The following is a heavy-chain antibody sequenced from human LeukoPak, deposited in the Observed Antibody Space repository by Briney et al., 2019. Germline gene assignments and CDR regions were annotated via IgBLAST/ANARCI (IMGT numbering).Heavy chain of an antibody. V-gene: IGHV4-39*07. CDR1: GGPISIGTYY. Sequence: SETLSLTCTVSGGPISIGTYYWGWIRQPPGKGLEWIGSISYSGTTYYNPSLKSRVTISVDTSKNQFSLKLSSVTAADTAVYYCARAPVLRYFDWWHEFRGSYGMDVWGQGTTVTVSS. J-gene: IGHJ6*02. D-gene: IGHD3-9*01. CDR3: ARAPVLRYFDWWHEFRGSYGMDV. CDR2: ISYSGTT.